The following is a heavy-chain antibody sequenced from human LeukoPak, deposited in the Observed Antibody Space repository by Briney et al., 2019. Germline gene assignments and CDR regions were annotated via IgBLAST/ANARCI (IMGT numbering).Heavy chain of an antibody. CDR2: ISSSSSYI. D-gene: IGHD1-26*01. CDR1: GFTFSSYS. CDR3: ARGSSGSYFQFIDY. V-gene: IGHV3-21*01. J-gene: IGHJ4*02. Sequence: PGGSLRLSCAASGFTFSSYSMNWVRQAPGKGLEWVSSISSSSSYIYYADSVKGRFTISRDNAQNSLYLQMNSLRAEDTAVYYCARGSSGSYFQFIDYWGQGTLVTVSS.